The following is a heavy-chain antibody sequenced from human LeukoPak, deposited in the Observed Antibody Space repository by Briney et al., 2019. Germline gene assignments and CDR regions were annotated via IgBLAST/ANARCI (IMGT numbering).Heavy chain of an antibody. CDR3: ARGTRITIFGVVTRMENWFDP. CDR2: IYPGDSDT. Sequence: GESLKISCEGSGYSFTSYWIGWVRQMPGKGLEWMGIIYPGDSDTRYSPSFQGRVTISADKSISTAYLQWSSLKASDTAMYYCARGTRITIFGVVTRMENWFDPWGQGTLVTVSS. CDR1: GYSFTSYW. D-gene: IGHD3-3*01. V-gene: IGHV5-51*01. J-gene: IGHJ5*02.